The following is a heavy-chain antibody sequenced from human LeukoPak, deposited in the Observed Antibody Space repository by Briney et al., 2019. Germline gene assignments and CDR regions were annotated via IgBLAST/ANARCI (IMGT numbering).Heavy chain of an antibody. J-gene: IGHJ4*02. V-gene: IGHV1-69*05. CDR1: GGTFSSYA. Sequence: SVKVSCKASGGTFSSYAISWVRQAPGQGLEWMGGIIPIFGTANYAQKFQGRVTITTDESTSTAYVELSSLRSEDTAVYYCARGTRTTPNWGEANFDYWGQGTLVTVSS. CDR3: ARGTRTTPNWGEANFDY. D-gene: IGHD7-27*01. CDR2: IIPIFGTA.